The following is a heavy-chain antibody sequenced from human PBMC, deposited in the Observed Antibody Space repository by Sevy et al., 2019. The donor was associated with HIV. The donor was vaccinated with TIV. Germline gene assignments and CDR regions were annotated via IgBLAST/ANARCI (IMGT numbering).Heavy chain of an antibody. CDR3: AGEIAWGRCSS. J-gene: IGHJ5*02. CDR1: GGSITSLY. V-gene: IGHV4-59*08. Sequence: SETLSLTCTVSGGSITSLYWNWIRQPPGKGLEWIANIYYNGHINYNPSLKSRVTLSLDTSKNQFSLRLSSVTAADTAMDYCAGEIAWGRCSSWGQGTLVTVSS. D-gene: IGHD2-21*01. CDR2: IYYNGHI.